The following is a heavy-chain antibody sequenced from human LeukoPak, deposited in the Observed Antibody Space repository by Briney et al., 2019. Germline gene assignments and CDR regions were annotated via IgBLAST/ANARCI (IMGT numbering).Heavy chain of an antibody. J-gene: IGHJ6*03. CDR2: ISGSGGST. V-gene: IGHV3-23*01. CDR3: AKVAHYDFWSGPDYYMDV. D-gene: IGHD3-3*01. Sequence: GGSLRLSCAASGFTFSSYAMSWVRHAPGKGLEWVSAISGSGGSTYYADSVKGRFTISRDNSKNTLYLQMNSLRAEDTAVYYCAKVAHYDFWSGPDYYMDVWGKGTTVTVSS. CDR1: GFTFSSYA.